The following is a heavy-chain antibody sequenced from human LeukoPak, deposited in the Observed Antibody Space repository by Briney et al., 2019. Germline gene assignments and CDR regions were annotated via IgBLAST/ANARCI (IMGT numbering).Heavy chain of an antibody. J-gene: IGHJ6*03. CDR3: AKGGIHRGYYYYYMDV. V-gene: IGHV3-9*01. CDR2: ISWNSGKI. CDR1: GFTFDDYA. Sequence: GGPLRLSCAASGFTFDDYAMHWVRQAPGKGLEWVSGISWNSGKIGYADSVKGRFTISRDNAKNSLYLQMNSLRAEDTALYYCAKGGIHRGYYYYYMDVWGKGTTVTISS. D-gene: IGHD6-13*01.